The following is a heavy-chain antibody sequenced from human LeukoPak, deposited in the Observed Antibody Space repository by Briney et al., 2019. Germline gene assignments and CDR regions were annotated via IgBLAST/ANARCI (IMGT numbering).Heavy chain of an antibody. CDR3: VRSRGDLDY. J-gene: IGHJ4*02. CDR2: TYYRSKWHN. V-gene: IGHV6-1*01. D-gene: IGHD3-10*01. CDR1: GDSVSSNSAA. Sequence: SQTLSLTCAISGDSVSSNSAAWNWIRQSPARGLEWLGRTYYRSKWHNDYAPSVKSRITINPDTSRNQFSLQVNSMTPEDTAVYYCVRSRGDLDYWGQGTLVTVSS.